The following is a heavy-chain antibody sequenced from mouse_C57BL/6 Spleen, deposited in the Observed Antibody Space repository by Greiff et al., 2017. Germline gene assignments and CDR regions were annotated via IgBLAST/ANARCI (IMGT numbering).Heavy chain of an antibody. CDR2: IYPGGGYT. J-gene: IGHJ1*03. Sequence: QVQLQQSGAELVRPGTSVKMSCKASGYTFTNYWIGWAKQRPGHGLEWIGDIYPGGGYTNYNEKFKGKATLTADKSSSTAYMQFSSLTSEDSAIYYCARGITTVVATGDWCFDVWGTGTTVTVSS. D-gene: IGHD1-1*01. V-gene: IGHV1-63*01. CDR3: ARGITTVVATGDWCFDV. CDR1: GYTFTNYW.